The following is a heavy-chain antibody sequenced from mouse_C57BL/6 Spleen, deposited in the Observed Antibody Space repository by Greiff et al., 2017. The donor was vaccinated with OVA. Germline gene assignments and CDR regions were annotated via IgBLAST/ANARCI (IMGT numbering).Heavy chain of an antibody. Sequence: QVQLQQSGAGLARPGASVTLSCKASGYTFTSYGVRWVQQRPGQGLEWIGEICPRSGNTYYHEQFKGKGTLTADQSSSIEYMQPRSLTSEDSAGYFCARTGSGLDYWGQGTTLTVSS. D-gene: IGHD3-1*01. CDR2: ICPRSGNT. CDR3: ARTGSGLDY. CDR1: GYTFTSYG. J-gene: IGHJ2*01. V-gene: IGHV1-81*01.